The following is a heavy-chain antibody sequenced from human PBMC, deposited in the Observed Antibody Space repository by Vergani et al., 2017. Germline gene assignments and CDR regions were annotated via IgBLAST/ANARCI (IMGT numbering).Heavy chain of an antibody. D-gene: IGHD3-3*01. CDR3: ARSHYDFWSGYYRGYYYYMDV. CDR2: ISYDGSNK. CDR1: GCTFSSYA. V-gene: IGHV3-30-3*01. J-gene: IGHJ6*03. Sequence: QVQLVESGGGVVQPGRSLRLSCAASGCTFSSYAMHWVRQAPGKGLEWVAVISYDGSNKYYADSVKGRFTISRDNSKNTLYLQMNSLRAEDTAVYYCARSHYDFWSGYYRGYYYYMDVWGKXP.